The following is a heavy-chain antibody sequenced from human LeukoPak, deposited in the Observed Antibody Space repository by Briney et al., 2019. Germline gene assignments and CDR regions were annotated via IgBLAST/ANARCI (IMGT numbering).Heavy chain of an antibody. J-gene: IGHJ5*02. CDR2: ISYDETNK. Sequence: PGGSLRLSCAASGFTFSNYGMHWVRQAPGKGLEWVALISYDETNKYYADSVKGRFTISRDNSKNTLYLQMNSLRAEDTAVYYCAAGDSNYGFDPWGQGTLVTVSS. D-gene: IGHD4-11*01. V-gene: IGHV3-30*03. CDR3: AAGDSNYGFDP. CDR1: GFTFSNYG.